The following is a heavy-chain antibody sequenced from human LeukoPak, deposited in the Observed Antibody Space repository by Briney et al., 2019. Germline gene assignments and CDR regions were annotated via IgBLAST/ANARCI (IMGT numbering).Heavy chain of an antibody. Sequence: ASVKVSSEASGYPFTSYDINWVRQPTGEGLEWMGWMNPNSGNTGYEQKFQGRVTITRNTSISTAYMELRSLRSEDTALYYCGRGYSYGYIDYWGQGTLVTVS. CDR3: GRGYSYGYIDY. D-gene: IGHD5-18*01. J-gene: IGHJ4*02. CDR2: MNPNSGNT. V-gene: IGHV1-8*01. CDR1: GYPFTSYD.